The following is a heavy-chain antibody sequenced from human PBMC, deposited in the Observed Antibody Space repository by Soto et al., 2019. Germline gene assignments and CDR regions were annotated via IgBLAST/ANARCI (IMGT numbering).Heavy chain of an antibody. CDR2: ISYHGSNK. Sequence: QVQLVESGGGVVQPGRSLRLSCAASGFTFSSYAMHWVRQVPGKGLEWVASISYHGSNKYYADSVKGRFTISRDNSKNTLYLQMNSGRAEDTAVYYCARAHVDTAMVTMVDYWGQGTLVTVSS. J-gene: IGHJ4*02. D-gene: IGHD5-18*01. CDR1: GFTFSSYA. V-gene: IGHV3-30-3*01. CDR3: ARAHVDTAMVTMVDY.